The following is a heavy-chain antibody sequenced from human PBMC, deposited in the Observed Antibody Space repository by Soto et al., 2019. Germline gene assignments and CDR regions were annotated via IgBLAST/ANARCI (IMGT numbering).Heavy chain of an antibody. Sequence: ESLSLTGAVSVGSISSSTWSSCVRQPPGKGLEWIGEIYHSGSTNYNPSLKSRVTISVDKSKNQFSLKLSSVTAADTAVYYCARDEASSSSGWFDPWGQGTLVTVSS. CDR1: VGSISSSTW. CDR2: IYHSGST. J-gene: IGHJ5*02. V-gene: IGHV4-4*02. D-gene: IGHD6-6*01. CDR3: ARDEASSSSGWFDP.